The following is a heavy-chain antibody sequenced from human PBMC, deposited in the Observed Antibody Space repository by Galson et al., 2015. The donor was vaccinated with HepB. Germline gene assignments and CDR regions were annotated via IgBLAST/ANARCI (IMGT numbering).Heavy chain of an antibody. CDR2: TSGSGGST. J-gene: IGHJ4*02. V-gene: IGHV3-23*01. Sequence: SLRLSCAASGFTFSSHAMSWVRQAPGKGLEWVSGTSGSGGSTYYADSVKGRFTISRDNSKKTLYLQMKSLRVEDTAAYYCAKDPSGSYYVNYFDYWGQGTLVTVSS. D-gene: IGHD1-26*01. CDR1: GFTFSSHA. CDR3: AKDPSGSYYVNYFDY.